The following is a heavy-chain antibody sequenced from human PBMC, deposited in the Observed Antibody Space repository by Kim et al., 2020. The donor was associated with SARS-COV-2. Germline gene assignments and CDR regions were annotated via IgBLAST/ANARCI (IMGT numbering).Heavy chain of an antibody. D-gene: IGHD3-9*01. CDR3: ARDRGLTIHSPGAFDI. CDR2: ISPDGSET. J-gene: IGHJ3*02. Sequence: GGSLRLSCAASGFTFTNFWMHWVRQAPGKGLAWVSRISPDGSETAYSDSVNGRFTISRDIAKNTLYLQMNSLTSKDTAVYYCARDRGLTIHSPGAFDIWGKGTMVTVSS. V-gene: IGHV3-74*01. CDR1: GFTFTNFW.